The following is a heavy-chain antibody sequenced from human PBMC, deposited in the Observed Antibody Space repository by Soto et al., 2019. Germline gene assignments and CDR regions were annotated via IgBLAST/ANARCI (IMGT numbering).Heavy chain of an antibody. J-gene: IGHJ6*02. CDR3: ARTRGIVVVPAAIPYHLSMDV. CDR2: IIPILGIA. V-gene: IGHV1-69*02. Sequence: QVQLVQSGAEVKKPGSSVKVSCKASGVTFSSYTISWVRQAHGQGREWMGRIIPILGIANYAQKFQGRVTITADKSSSTAYMELSSRRSEDTAVYYCARTRGIVVVPAAIPYHLSMDVWVQGTTVTVSS. CDR1: GVTFSSYT. D-gene: IGHD2-2*01.